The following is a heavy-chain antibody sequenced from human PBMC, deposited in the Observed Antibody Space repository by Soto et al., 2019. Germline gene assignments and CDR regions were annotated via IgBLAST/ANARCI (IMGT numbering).Heavy chain of an antibody. Sequence: SETLSLTCTVSGDSISTDYWSWIRQSPGKGLEWIGFIYYGGSTNYNPSLKSRVTISVDTPKNQFSLKPSSVTAADTAVYYCAAPPRYWGQGTLVTVSS. J-gene: IGHJ4*02. CDR1: GDSISTDY. D-gene: IGHD6-6*01. CDR3: AAPPRY. CDR2: IYYGGST. V-gene: IGHV4-59*08.